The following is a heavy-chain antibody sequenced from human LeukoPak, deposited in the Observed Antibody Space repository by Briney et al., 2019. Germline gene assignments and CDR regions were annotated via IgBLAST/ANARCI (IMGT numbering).Heavy chain of an antibody. CDR3: ASSNYVDAFHI. D-gene: IGHD1-7*01. Sequence: PSETLSLTCTVSGGSISSSSYYWGWIRQPPGKGLEWIGSVYYSGATYYNPSLNSRVTISVDTSKKQFSPKLSSVTAADTAVYYCASSNYVDAFHIWGQGTMVTVSS. CDR1: GGSISSSSYY. CDR2: VYYSGAT. J-gene: IGHJ3*02. V-gene: IGHV4-39*01.